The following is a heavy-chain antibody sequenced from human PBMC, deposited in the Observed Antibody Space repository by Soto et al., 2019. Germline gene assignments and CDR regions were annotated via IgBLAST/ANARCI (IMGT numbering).Heavy chain of an antibody. V-gene: IGHV4-59*08. CDR2: IYNSGST. Sequence: SETLSLTCTVSGGSISSYYWTWIRQPPGKGLEWIGFIYNSGSTHYNPSLRSRVTISVDTSKNQFSLKLRSVTAADTAVYYCASMGYHYGTGSYPLDYWGQGTLVTVSS. CDR1: GGSISSYY. D-gene: IGHD3-10*01. CDR3: ASMGYHYGTGSYPLDY. J-gene: IGHJ4*02.